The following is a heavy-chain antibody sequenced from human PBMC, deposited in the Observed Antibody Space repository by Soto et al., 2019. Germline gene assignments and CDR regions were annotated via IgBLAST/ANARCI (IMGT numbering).Heavy chain of an antibody. CDR1: GGSISSYY. CDR3: ARVSWREKYGMDV. V-gene: IGHV3-11*01. CDR2: IYYSGNTV. Sequence: LSLTCTVSGGSISSYYWSWIRQPPGKGLEWIGYIYYSGNTVYYADSLKGRFTISRDNAKNSLYLQMNRLRAEDTAVYYCARVSWREKYGMDVWGQGTTVTVSS. J-gene: IGHJ6*02.